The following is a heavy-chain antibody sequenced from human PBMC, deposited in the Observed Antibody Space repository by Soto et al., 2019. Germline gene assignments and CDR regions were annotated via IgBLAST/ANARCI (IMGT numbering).Heavy chain of an antibody. D-gene: IGHD6-19*01. CDR1: GGSFSGYY. CDR2: INHSGST. V-gene: IGHV4-34*01. CDR3: ARLSIAVPNDAFDI. J-gene: IGHJ3*02. Sequence: SETLYLTCDVYGGSFSGYYWSWIRQPQGKGLEWIGEINHSGSTNYNPSLKSRVTISVDTSKNQFSLKLSSVTAADTAVYYCARLSIAVPNDAFDIWGQGTMVTVSS.